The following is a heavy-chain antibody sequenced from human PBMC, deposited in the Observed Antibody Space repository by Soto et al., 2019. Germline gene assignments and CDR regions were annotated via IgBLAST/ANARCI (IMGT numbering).Heavy chain of an antibody. J-gene: IGHJ3*02. CDR2: ISYDGGNK. CDR1: GFTFSSYA. D-gene: IGHD3-10*01. V-gene: IGHV3-30-3*01. CDR3: VRALLEGAFDM. Sequence: QVQLVESGGGVVQPGRSLRLSCAASGFTFSSYAIHWVRQAPGKGLERVAVISYDGGNKYYADSVKGRFTTSRDNSKNTLYLKLNSLRAEDTAVYYCVRALLEGAFDMWGQGTMVTVSS.